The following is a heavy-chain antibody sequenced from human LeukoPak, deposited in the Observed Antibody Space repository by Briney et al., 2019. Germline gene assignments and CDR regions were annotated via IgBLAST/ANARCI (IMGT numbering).Heavy chain of an antibody. D-gene: IGHD4-17*01. V-gene: IGHV1-2*02. J-gene: IGHJ4*02. Sequence: GASVTVSCTPAAYTFTGFYIHWVRQAPGQGLQWMGWINPKNGATKYSQNFRGRVTMTRDTSIDTAYMELSSLTSDDTAIYYCARPTHRLTVTTAIDYWGQGTLVTVSS. CDR3: ARPTHRLTVTTAIDY. CDR2: INPKNGAT. CDR1: AYTFTGFY.